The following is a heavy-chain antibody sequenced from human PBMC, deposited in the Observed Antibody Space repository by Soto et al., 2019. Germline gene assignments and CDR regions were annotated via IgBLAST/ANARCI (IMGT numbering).Heavy chain of an antibody. V-gene: IGHV4-61*01. CDR3: AMQRDYDFWSGYFWFDP. D-gene: IGHD3-3*01. CDR1: GGSVSSGSYY. Sequence: SETLSLTCTVSGGSVSSGSYYWSWIRQPPGKGLEWIGYIYYSGSTNYNPSLKSRVTISEDTSKNQFSLKLSSVTAADTAVYYCAMQRDYDFWSGYFWFDPWGQGTLVTVSS. J-gene: IGHJ5*02. CDR2: IYYSGST.